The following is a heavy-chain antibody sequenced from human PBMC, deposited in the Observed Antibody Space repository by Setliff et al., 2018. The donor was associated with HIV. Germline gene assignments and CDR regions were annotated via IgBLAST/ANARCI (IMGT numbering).Heavy chain of an antibody. D-gene: IGHD2-15*01. CDR2: INPNSGGT. J-gene: IGHJ4*02. CDR3: ARALDSSADIEGYFDF. CDR1: GYTFIGYN. Sequence: KVSCKASGYTFIGYNMHWVRQAPGQGLEWLGWINPNSGGTNYAQKFQGRVIMTRDTSISTAYMELSRLRSDDTAVYYCARALDSSADIEGYFDFWGQGMLVTVSS. V-gene: IGHV1-2*02.